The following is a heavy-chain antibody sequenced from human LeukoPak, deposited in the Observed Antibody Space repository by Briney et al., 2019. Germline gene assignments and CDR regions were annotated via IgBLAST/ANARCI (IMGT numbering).Heavy chain of an antibody. J-gene: IGHJ4*02. CDR1: AFSFSPFW. CDR3: AGGFSY. Sequence: PGGSLRLSRTASAFSFSPFWMNWVRQAPGKGLEWVANIRHERSVKYYVDSVKGRFTISWYYAMQSLYLQTNSLRAEDTAVYYCAGGFSYWGGGTLVTVSS. D-gene: IGHD3-16*01. CDR2: IRHERSVK. V-gene: IGHV3-7*01.